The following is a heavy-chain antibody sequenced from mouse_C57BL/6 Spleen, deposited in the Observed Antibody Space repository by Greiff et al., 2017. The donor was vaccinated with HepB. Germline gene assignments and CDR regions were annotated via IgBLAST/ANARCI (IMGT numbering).Heavy chain of an antibody. J-gene: IGHJ2*01. D-gene: IGHD1-1*01. V-gene: IGHV4-1*01. Sequence: EVKLVESGGGLVQPGGSLKLSCAASGIDFSRYWMSWVRRAPGKGLEWIGEINPDSSTINYAPSLKDKFIISRDNAKNTLYLQMSKVSSEDTALYYCARRYYGSSYRYFDYWGQGTTLTVSS. CDR1: GIDFSRYW. CDR3: ARRYYGSSYRYFDY. CDR2: INPDSSTI.